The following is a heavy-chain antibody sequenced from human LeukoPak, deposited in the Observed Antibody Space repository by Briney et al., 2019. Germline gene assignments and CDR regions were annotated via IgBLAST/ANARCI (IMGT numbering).Heavy chain of an antibody. V-gene: IGHV1-2*02. J-gene: IGHJ4*02. CDR3: ARVHRRNIAGAVDY. Sequence: ASVKVSCKASGYTFTGYYMHWVRQAPGQGLEWMGWINPNSGGTNYAQKFQGRVTMTRDTSISTAYMELSRLRSDDTAVYYCARVHRRNIAGAVDYWGQGTLVTVSS. D-gene: IGHD1-26*01. CDR1: GYTFTGYY. CDR2: INPNSGGT.